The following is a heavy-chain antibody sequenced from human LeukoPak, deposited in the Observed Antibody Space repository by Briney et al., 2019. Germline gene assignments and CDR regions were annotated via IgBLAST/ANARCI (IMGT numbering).Heavy chain of an antibody. Sequence: PGVSERLPRAASLFTFRSYEMNWVRQPPAKGLEGVSYINSRGSNIYYADSVKDRFTISRDNAKHSLYLQMNSLRAEDTAVYYCARVSGTVNRPLDYWGQGSLVTVSS. CDR2: INSRGSNI. V-gene: IGHV3-48*03. J-gene: IGHJ4*02. CDR1: LFTFRSYE. CDR3: ARVSGTVNRPLDY. D-gene: IGHD4-17*01.